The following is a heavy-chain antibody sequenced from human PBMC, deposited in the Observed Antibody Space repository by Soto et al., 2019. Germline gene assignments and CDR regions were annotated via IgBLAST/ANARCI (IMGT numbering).Heavy chain of an antibody. CDR3: ARYSSSSVWFDP. CDR1: GGSFSGYY. Sequence: PSETLSLTCAVYGGSFSGYYWSWIRQPPGTGLEWIGEINHSGSTNYNPSLKSRVTISVDASKNQFSLKLSSVTAADTAVYYCARYSSSSVWFDPWGQGTLVTVSS. J-gene: IGHJ5*02. CDR2: INHSGST. V-gene: IGHV4-34*01. D-gene: IGHD6-6*01.